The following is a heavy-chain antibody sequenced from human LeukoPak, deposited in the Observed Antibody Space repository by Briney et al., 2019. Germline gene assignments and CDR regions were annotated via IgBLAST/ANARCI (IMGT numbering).Heavy chain of an antibody. D-gene: IGHD3-22*01. CDR2: INPSGGST. J-gene: IGHJ4*02. CDR1: GYTFTRYY. CDR3: ARLWSYYDNSGFFEDY. Sequence: ASVKGFCKASGYTFTRYYMHWVRQAPGQRLEWMGIINPSGGSTSYAQKFQGRVTMTRDTSTSTFDMELSSLKSEDTAVYYCARLWSYYDNSGFFEDYWGQGTLVTVSS. V-gene: IGHV1-46*01.